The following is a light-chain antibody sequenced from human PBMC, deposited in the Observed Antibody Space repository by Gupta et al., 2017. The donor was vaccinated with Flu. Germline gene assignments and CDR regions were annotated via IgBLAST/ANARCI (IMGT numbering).Light chain of an antibody. J-gene: IGLJ2*01. CDR2: DGY. CDR3: GIWDSTLSVRV. CDR1: SSNIGNAY. Sequence: APGQQVTISCSGSSSNIGNAYVSWYQQLPGKAPKLLIYDGYKRPSGIPDRFSASKSGTSATLAITGLQTGDEAHYYCGIWDSTLSVRVFGGG. V-gene: IGLV1-51*02.